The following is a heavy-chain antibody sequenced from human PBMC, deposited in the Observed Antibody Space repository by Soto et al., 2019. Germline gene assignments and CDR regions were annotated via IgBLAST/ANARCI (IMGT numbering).Heavy chain of an antibody. V-gene: IGHV1-58*02. D-gene: IGHD3-9*01. Sequence: SVKVSCKASGYTFTSYAMHWVRQAPGQRLEWIGWIIVGSGNTNYAQKFQERVTITRDTSTSTAYMELSSLRSEDTAVYYCAADPSDILTGYYPYWGQGTLVTVSS. CDR2: IIVGSGNT. CDR1: GYTFTSYA. CDR3: AADPSDILTGYYPY. J-gene: IGHJ4*02.